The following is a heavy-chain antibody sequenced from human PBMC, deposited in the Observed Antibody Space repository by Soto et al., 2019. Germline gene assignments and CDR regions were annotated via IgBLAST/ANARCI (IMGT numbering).Heavy chain of an antibody. D-gene: IGHD6-13*01. J-gene: IGHJ4*02. CDR3: ARGYSSPIDY. V-gene: IGHV4-34*01. CDR1: GGSFSGYY. Sequence: PSETLSLTCAVYGGSFSGYYWSWIRQPPGKGLEWIGEINHSGSTNYNPSLKSRVTISVDTSKNQFSLKLSSVTAADTAVYYCARGYSSPIDYWGQGTLVTVSS. CDR2: INHSGST.